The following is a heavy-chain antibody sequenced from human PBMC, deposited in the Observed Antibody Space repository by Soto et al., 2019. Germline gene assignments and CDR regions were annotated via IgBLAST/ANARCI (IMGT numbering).Heavy chain of an antibody. CDR1: GVSISSNNW. V-gene: IGHV4-4*02. D-gene: IGHD3-22*01. CDR2: MYHTGST. J-gene: IGHJ4*02. CDR3: ARSSRYQYDSSEGNFDY. Sequence: QVQLQESGPGLVKPSGTLSLTCAVSGVSISSNNWWSWVRQPPGKGLEWIGEMYHTGSTNYNPSRKRRVTISVDTAKNHFSLELNSVTAADTAVYYCARSSRYQYDSSEGNFDYWGQGTLVTVSS.